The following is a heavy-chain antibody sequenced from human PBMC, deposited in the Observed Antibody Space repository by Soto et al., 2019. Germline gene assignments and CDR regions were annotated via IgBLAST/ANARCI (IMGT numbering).Heavy chain of an antibody. V-gene: IGHV1-3*01. CDR2: INAGNGTT. Sequence: QVQLVQSGAEVKKPGASVKVSCKASGYTFTSYAIHWVRQAPGQRLEWMGWINAGNGTTKYSQKFQGRGKMTMDTAASTAYMELSSLRSEDTAVYYCPGSHRLSVDWFDPLGQGTLVTVSS. D-gene: IGHD3-16*01. CDR3: PGSHRLSVDWFDP. CDR1: GYTFTSYA. J-gene: IGHJ5*02.